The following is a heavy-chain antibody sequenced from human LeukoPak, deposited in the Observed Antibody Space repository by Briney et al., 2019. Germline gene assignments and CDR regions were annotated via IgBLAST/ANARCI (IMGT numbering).Heavy chain of an antibody. J-gene: IGHJ5*02. Sequence: GGSLRLSCAASGFTFSSYSMNWVRQAPGKGLEWVSSISSSSSYIYYADSVKGRFTISRDNAKNSLYLQMSSLRAEDTAVYYCARDQGYNWFDPWGQGTLVTVSS. CDR1: GFTFSSYS. CDR2: ISSSSSYI. CDR3: ARDQGYNWFDP. V-gene: IGHV3-21*01.